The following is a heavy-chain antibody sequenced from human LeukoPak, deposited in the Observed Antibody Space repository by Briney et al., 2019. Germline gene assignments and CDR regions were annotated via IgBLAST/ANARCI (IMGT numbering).Heavy chain of an antibody. CDR3: AKERASSGWFDP. D-gene: IGHD6-19*01. J-gene: IGHJ5*02. Sequence: GGSLRLSCAASGLTFSSYAMSWVRQAPGKGLEWVSAISGTGGRTYYADSVKGRFTISRDNSKNTLYLQMNSLRAEDTAVYYCAKERASSGWFDPWGQGTLVAVSS. CDR2: ISGTGGRT. V-gene: IGHV3-23*01. CDR1: GLTFSSYA.